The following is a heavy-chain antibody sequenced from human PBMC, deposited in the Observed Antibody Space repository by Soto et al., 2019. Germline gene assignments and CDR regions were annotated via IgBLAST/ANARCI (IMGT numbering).Heavy chain of an antibody. D-gene: IGHD2-15*01. Sequence: LSLTCTVSGDSVSSAGFHWAWLRRPPGKGLEWIGYIYNGGSTYYRPSLESRMHMSLGATRNHYSLRLTAVTAEDTAVYFCARAPVCLDTISYFDYWGQGKLVTVSS. J-gene: IGHJ4*02. CDR3: ARAPVCLDTISYFDY. CDR2: IYNGGST. V-gene: IGHV4-30-4*01. CDR1: GDSVSSAGFH.